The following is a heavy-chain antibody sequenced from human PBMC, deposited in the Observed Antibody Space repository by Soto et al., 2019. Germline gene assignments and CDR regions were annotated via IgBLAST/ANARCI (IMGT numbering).Heavy chain of an antibody. CDR3: ARDLIAVASSTRDYYYYGMDV. CDR1: GYTLTSYY. CDR2: INPSGGST. Sequence: ASVKVSCKASGYTLTSYYMHWVRQAHGQGLEWMGIINPSGGSTSYAQKFQGRVTMTRDTSTSTVYMELSSLRSEDTAVYYCARDLIAVASSTRDYYYYGMDVWGQGTTVTVSS. J-gene: IGHJ6*02. V-gene: IGHV1-46*01. D-gene: IGHD2-21*01.